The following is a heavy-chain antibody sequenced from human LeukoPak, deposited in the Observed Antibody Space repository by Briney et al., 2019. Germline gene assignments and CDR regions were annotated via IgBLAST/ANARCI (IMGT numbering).Heavy chain of an antibody. CDR2: ISYSGNT. J-gene: IGHJ5*02. D-gene: IGHD3-10*01. CDR3: AARITMIPGVPYNWFDP. V-gene: IGHV4-30-4*01. CDR1: GVSISSGDYY. Sequence: SETLSLTCTVSGVSISSGDYYWSWIRQPPGKGLEWIGYISYSGNTYYNPSLKGRVIISLDTSKSQFSLNLSSVTAADTAVYYCAARITMIPGVPYNWFDPWGQGTLVTVSS.